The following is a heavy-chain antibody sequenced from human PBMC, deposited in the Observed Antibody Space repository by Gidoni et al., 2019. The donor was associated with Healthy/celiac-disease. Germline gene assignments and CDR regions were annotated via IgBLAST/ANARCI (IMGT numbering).Heavy chain of an antibody. CDR2: IKSKTDGGTT. J-gene: IGHJ5*02. D-gene: IGHD3-3*01. Sequence: EVQLVESGGGLVKPGGSLRLSCAASGFTFSNAWLSWVRQAPGKGLEWVGRIKSKTDGGTTDYAAPVKGRFTISRDDSKNTLYLQMNSLKTEDTAVYYCTSLSVLRFLEWYPPMDNWFDPWGQGTLVTVSS. V-gene: IGHV3-15*01. CDR3: TSLSVLRFLEWYPPMDNWFDP. CDR1: GFTFSNAW.